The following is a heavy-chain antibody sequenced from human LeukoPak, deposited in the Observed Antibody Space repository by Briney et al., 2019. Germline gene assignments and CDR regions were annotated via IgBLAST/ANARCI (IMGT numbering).Heavy chain of an antibody. D-gene: IGHD6-13*01. CDR2: ISSSSSYI. J-gene: IGHJ5*02. CDR1: GFTFSSYS. Sequence: GGSLRLSCAASGFTFSSYSMNWVRQAPGKGLEWVSSISSSSSYIYYADSVKGRFTISRDNSKNTLYLQMNSLRAEDTAVYYCARGLSAAGTTSNWFDPWGQGTLVTVSS. CDR3: ARGLSAAGTTSNWFDP. V-gene: IGHV3-21*04.